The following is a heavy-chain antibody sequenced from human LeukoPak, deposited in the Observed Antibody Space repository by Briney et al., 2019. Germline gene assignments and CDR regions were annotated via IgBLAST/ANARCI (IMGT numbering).Heavy chain of an antibody. D-gene: IGHD3-10*01. J-gene: IGHJ6*04. CDR2: INHSGST. CDR1: GGSFSGYY. V-gene: IGHV4-34*01. Sequence: SETLSLTCAVYGGSFSGYYLSWIRQPPGKGLEWIGEINHSGSTNYNPSLKSRVTISVETSKNQFSLKLCSVTAAATAVYYCASSYYYASGSLWNGMDVWGKGTTVIVSS. CDR3: ASSYYYASGSLWNGMDV.